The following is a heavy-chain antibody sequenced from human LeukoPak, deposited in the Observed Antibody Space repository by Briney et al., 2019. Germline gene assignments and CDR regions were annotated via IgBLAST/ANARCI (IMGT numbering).Heavy chain of an antibody. D-gene: IGHD2-21*02. CDR1: GGTFSSHA. J-gene: IGHJ5*02. Sequence: SVKVSCKASGGTFSSHAISWVRQAPGQGLEWMGRIIPIFGIANYAQKFQGRVTITADKSTSTAYMELSSLRSEDTAVYYCARLNCGGDCGPWGQGTLVTVSS. CDR2: IIPIFGIA. CDR3: ARLNCGGDCGP. V-gene: IGHV1-69*04.